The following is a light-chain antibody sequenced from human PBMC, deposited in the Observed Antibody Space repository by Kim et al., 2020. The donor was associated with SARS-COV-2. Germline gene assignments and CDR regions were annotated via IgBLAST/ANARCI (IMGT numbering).Light chain of an antibody. CDR2: LNSDGSH. CDR3: QTWGTGIVV. V-gene: IGLV4-69*01. CDR1: SGPSSYA. J-gene: IGLJ2*01. Sequence: ASVKLTCTMSSGPSSYASAWHQQQPGKGPRYLMKLNSDGSHSKGDGIPDRFSGSSSGAERYLTISSLQSEDEADYYCQTWGTGIVVFGGGTQLTVL.